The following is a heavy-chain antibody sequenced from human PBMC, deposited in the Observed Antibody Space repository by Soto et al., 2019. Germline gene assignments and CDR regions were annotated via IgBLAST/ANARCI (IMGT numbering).Heavy chain of an antibody. Sequence: SETLSLTCPVDSIRTYYWNLIRQPPGKGLEWIGYIYYMGRTNYNSSLKSRVTMSIDTSKNQFSLKLSSVTAADTAIYYCARDAVGATHFDYWGQGAPVTVS. V-gene: IGHV4-59*01. J-gene: IGHJ4*02. CDR2: IYYMGRT. D-gene: IGHD1-26*01. CDR1: SIRTYY. CDR3: ARDAVGATHFDY.